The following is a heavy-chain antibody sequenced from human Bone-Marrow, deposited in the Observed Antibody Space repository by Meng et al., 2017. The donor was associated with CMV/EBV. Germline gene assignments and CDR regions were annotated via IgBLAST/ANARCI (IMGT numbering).Heavy chain of an antibody. J-gene: IGHJ6*02. V-gene: IGHV3-23*01. CDR2: ISGSGGST. CDR1: GGSISSYY. CDR3: AKVQRELLWFGELLLIGMDV. Sequence: ETLSLTCTVSGGSISSYYWSWIRQPPGKGLEWVSAISGSGGSTYYADSVKGRFTISRDNSKNTLYLQMNSLRAEDTAVYYCAKVQRELLWFGELLLIGMDVWGQGTTVTVSS. D-gene: IGHD3-10*01.